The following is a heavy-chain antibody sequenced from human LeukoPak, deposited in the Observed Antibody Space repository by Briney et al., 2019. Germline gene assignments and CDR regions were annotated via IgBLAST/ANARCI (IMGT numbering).Heavy chain of an antibody. CDR1: GFIFSDHA. CDR3: ARQMTSTRLFDS. Sequence: GGSLRLSCVASGFIFSDHAFHWVRQSPDKGLEWVALIGSDGTKKYYAAPVQRRFTVSRENSKNSLFLQINAVRADDTAVYFCARQMTSTRLFDSWGQGSLVTVSS. V-gene: IGHV3-30*04. CDR2: IGSDGTKK. D-gene: IGHD2-2*01. J-gene: IGHJ4*02.